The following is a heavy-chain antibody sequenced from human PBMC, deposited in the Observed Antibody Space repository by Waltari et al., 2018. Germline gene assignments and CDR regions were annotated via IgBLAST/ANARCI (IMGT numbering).Heavy chain of an antibody. D-gene: IGHD3-3*01. V-gene: IGHV2-5*02. J-gene: IGHJ4*02. CDR1: GFSLRTRGVG. Sequence: QITLKESGPTLVKPTQTLTLTCPFSGFSLRTRGVGVGWIRQPPGKALEWLAAIYWDDDKPSSPSLKSRLTITKDTSKNQVGLTMSNMDPVDTATYYCAHRPDFWGGYFFDYWGQGSLITVSS. CDR2: IYWDDDK. CDR3: AHRPDFWGGYFFDY.